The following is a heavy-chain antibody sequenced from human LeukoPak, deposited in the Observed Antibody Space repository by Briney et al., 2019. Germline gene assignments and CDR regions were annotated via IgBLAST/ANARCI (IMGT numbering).Heavy chain of an antibody. D-gene: IGHD1-26*01. CDR2: IIPIFGTA. CDR1: GGTFSSYA. J-gene: IGHJ3*02. CDR3: ARDVGPEAFDI. V-gene: IGHV1-69*13. Sequence: SVMVSCKASGGTFSSYAISWVRQAPGQRLEWMGGIIPIFGTANYAQKFQGRVTITADESTSTAYMELSSLRSEDTAVYYCARDVGPEAFDIWGQGTMVTVSS.